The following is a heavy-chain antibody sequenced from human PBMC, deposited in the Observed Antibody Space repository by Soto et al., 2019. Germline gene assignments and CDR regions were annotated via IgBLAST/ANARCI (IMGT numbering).Heavy chain of an antibody. D-gene: IGHD3-22*01. CDR3: VRDRPILMVLSLDWYFDL. CDR1: GGSFSGYY. CDR2: INHSGST. V-gene: IGHV4-34*01. J-gene: IGHJ2*01. Sequence: SETLSLTCAVYGGSFSGYYWSWIRQPPGKGLEWIGEINHSGSTNYNPSLKSRVTISVDTSRNQFSLKLSSVTAADTAVYYCVRDRPILMVLSLDWYFDLWGRGTLVTVSS.